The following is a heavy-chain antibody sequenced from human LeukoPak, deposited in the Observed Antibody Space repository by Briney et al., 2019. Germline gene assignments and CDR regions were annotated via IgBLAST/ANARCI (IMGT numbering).Heavy chain of an antibody. CDR3: AREVIRLYAFDI. CDR2: IYYSGST. CDR1: GGSISSSSYY. V-gene: IGHV4-39*02. D-gene: IGHD3-22*01. J-gene: IGHJ3*02. Sequence: SETLSLTCTVSGGSISSSSYYWGWIRQPPGKGLEWIGSIYYSGSTYYNPSLKSRVTISVDTSKNQFSLKLSSVTAADTAVYYCAREVIRLYAFDIWGQGTMVTVSS.